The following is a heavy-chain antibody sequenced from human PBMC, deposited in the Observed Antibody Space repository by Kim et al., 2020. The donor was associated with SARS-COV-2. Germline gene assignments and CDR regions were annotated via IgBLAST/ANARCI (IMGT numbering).Heavy chain of an antibody. Sequence: GGSLRLSCAASGFTFSSYSMNWVRQAPGKGLEWVSSISSSSSYIYYADSVKGRFTISRDNAKNSLYLQMNSLRAEDTAVYYCARDGASSGYSNWFDPWGQGTLVTVSS. J-gene: IGHJ5*02. V-gene: IGHV3-21*01. CDR2: ISSSSSYI. CDR3: ARDGASSGYSNWFDP. CDR1: GFTFSSYS. D-gene: IGHD3-22*01.